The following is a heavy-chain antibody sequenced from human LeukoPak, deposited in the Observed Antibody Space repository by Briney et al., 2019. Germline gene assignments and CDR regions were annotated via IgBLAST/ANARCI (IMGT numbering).Heavy chain of an antibody. D-gene: IGHD3-3*01. CDR2: IYPGDSDT. CDR1: GYSFTSYW. J-gene: IGHJ4*02. Sequence: GESLKISCKGSGYSFTSYWIGWVRQMPGKGLEWMGIIYPGDSDTRYSPSFQGQVTISADKSISTAYLQWSSLRSEDTAVYYCARVDYDFWSGYYSLGSSRPSWVDYWGQGTLVTVSS. CDR3: ARVDYDFWSGYYSLGSSRPSWVDY. V-gene: IGHV5-51*01.